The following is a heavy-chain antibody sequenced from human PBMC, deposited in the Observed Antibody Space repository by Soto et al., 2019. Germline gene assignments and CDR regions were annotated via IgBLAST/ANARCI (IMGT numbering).Heavy chain of an antibody. D-gene: IGHD2-21*02. V-gene: IGHV3-23*01. J-gene: IGHJ6*02. CDR3: AASGGPYCGGDCYSYYYYYGMDV. CDR1: GFTLSSYA. Sequence: EVQLLESGGGLVQPGGSLRLSCAASGFTLSSYAMSWVRQAPGKGLEWVSAISGSGGSTYYADSVKGRFTISRDNSKNTLYLQMNSLRAEDTAVYYCAASGGPYCGGDCYSYYYYYGMDVWGQGTTVTVSS. CDR2: ISGSGGST.